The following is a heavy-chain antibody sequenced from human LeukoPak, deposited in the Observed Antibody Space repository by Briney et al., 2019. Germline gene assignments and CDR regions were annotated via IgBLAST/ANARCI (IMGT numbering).Heavy chain of an antibody. D-gene: IGHD2-15*01. CDR3: ARSVVAATLWFDP. V-gene: IGHV4-30-2*02. J-gene: IGHJ5*02. CDR2: IYHSGST. CDR1: GGSISSGGYS. Sequence: SQTLSLTCAVSGGSISSGGYSWSWIRQPPGKGLEWIGYIYHSGSTYYNPSLKSRVTISVDRSKNQFSLKLSSVTAADTAVYYCARSVVAATLWFDPWGQGTLVTVSS.